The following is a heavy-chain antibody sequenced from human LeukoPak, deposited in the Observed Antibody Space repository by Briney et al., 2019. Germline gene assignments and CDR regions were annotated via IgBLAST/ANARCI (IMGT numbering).Heavy chain of an antibody. CDR3: AKDPSDFWSGYRMPLYYFDY. V-gene: IGHV3-23*01. D-gene: IGHD3-3*01. J-gene: IGHJ4*02. CDR1: GFTFTNYA. Sequence: PGGSLRLSCAASGFTFTNYAMSWVRQAPGKGLEWVSAISGSGGTTYYADSVKGRFTISRDNSKNTLYQQMNSLRAEDRAVYYCAKDPSDFWSGYRMPLYYFDYWGQGTLVTVSS. CDR2: ISGSGGTT.